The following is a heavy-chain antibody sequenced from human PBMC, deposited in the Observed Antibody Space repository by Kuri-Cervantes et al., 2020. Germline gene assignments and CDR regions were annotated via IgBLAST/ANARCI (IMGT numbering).Heavy chain of an antibody. CDR3: AKMGQVWFGEDWFDP. V-gene: IGHV3-11*01. Sequence: LSLTCAVYGGSFSDYYWIWIRQSPGKGLEWVSYISSSSSTIYYADSVKGRFTISRDNAKNSLYLQMNSLRAEDTAVYYCAKMGQVWFGEDWFDPWGQGTLVTVSS. CDR2: ISSSSSTI. J-gene: IGHJ5*02. CDR1: GGSFSDYY. D-gene: IGHD3-10*01.